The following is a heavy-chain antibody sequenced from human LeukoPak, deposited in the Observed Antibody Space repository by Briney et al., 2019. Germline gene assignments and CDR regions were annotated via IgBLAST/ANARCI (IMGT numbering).Heavy chain of an antibody. Sequence: SETLSLTCTVSGGSISPFYWSWIRQPPGKGLEWIGYIHYSGSSNYNPSLKSRVTISVDTSKNQFSLKLSSVTAADTAVYYCARGLGIVVPAARYYYYYYMDVWGKGTTVTVSS. J-gene: IGHJ6*03. D-gene: IGHD2-2*01. CDR1: GGSISPFY. CDR2: IHYSGSS. V-gene: IGHV4-59*12. CDR3: ARGLGIVVPAARYYYYYYMDV.